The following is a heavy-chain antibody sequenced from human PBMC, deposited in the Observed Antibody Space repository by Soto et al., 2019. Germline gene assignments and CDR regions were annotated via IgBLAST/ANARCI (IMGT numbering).Heavy chain of an antibody. D-gene: IGHD2-21*02. CDR2: ISYDGSNK. Sequence: ESGGGVVQPGRSLRLSCAASGFTFSSYAMHWVRQAPGKGLEWVAVISYDGSNKYYADSVKGRFTISRDNSKNTLYLQMNSLRAEDTAVYYCARDPSIVVVTAMHFDYWGQGTLVTVSS. CDR1: GFTFSSYA. J-gene: IGHJ4*02. CDR3: ARDPSIVVVTAMHFDY. V-gene: IGHV3-30-3*01.